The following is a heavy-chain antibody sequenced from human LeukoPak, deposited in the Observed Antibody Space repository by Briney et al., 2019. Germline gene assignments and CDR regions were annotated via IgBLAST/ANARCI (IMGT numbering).Heavy chain of an antibody. CDR1: GYTFTGYY. V-gene: IGHV1-2*02. D-gene: IGHD5-24*01. CDR2: INPNSGGT. J-gene: IGHJ4*02. CDR3: ARADGYNYPFDY. Sequence: ASVKVSFKASGYTFTGYYMHWVRQAPGQGLEWMGWINPNSGGTNYAQKFQGRVTMTRDTSISTAYMELSRLRSDDTAVYYCARADGYNYPFDYWGQGTLVTVSS.